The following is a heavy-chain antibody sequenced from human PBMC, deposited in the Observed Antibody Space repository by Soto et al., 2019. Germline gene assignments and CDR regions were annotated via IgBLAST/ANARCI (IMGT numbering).Heavy chain of an antibody. CDR2: ISAYNGNT. V-gene: IGHV1-18*01. D-gene: IGHD3-3*01. CDR3: AIHLVVLRFLDWQFDY. CDR1: GYTFTSFG. Sequence: ASVKVSCKASGYTFTSFGITWVRQAPGQGLEWMGWISAYNGNTNYAQKLQGRVTMTTDTSTSTAYMELRSLRSDDTAVYYCAIHLVVLRFLDWQFDYWGQGTLVTVSS. J-gene: IGHJ4*02.